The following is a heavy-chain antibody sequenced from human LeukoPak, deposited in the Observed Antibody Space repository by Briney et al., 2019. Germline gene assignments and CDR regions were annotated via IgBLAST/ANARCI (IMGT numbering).Heavy chain of an antibody. Sequence: PGGSLRLSCAASGFTFSSYSMNWVRQAPGKGLEWVSSISSSSSYIYYADSVKGRFTISRDNAKNSLYLQMNSLRAEDTAVYYCAKDRGTVTTSFLSYWGQGTLVTASS. V-gene: IGHV3-21*04. CDR1: GFTFSSYS. J-gene: IGHJ4*02. D-gene: IGHD4-17*01. CDR3: AKDRGTVTTSFLSY. CDR2: ISSSSSYI.